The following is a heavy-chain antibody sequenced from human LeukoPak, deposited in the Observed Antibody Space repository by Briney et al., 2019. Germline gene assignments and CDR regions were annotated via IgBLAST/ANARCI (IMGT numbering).Heavy chain of an antibody. CDR1: GFTFSDYY. J-gene: IGHJ3*02. CDR2: ISGSGSDI. CDR3: ARDLGYYDSSGYYYPDAFDI. V-gene: IGHV3-11*06. Sequence: GGSLRLSCATSGFTFSDYYMSWIRQAPGKGLEWLSYISGSGSDINYADSVKGRFTISRDNAKNTLYLQMNSLRAEDTAVYYCARDLGYYDSSGYYYPDAFDIWGQGTMVTVSS. D-gene: IGHD3-22*01.